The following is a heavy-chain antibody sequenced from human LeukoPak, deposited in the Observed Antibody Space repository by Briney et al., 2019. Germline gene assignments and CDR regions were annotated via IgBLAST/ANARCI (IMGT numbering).Heavy chain of an antibody. D-gene: IGHD6-13*01. CDR2: ISDSGGST. CDR1: GFTFSSYA. J-gene: IGHJ4*02. CDR3: AKGSSNWRDYYYFDY. Sequence: GGSLRLSCAASGFTFSSYAVSWVRQAPGEGLAWVSAISDSGGSTQYADSVKGRFIIFRDNSKNTLYLQMNSLRVEDTAVYYCAKGSSNWRDYYYFDYWGQGALVTVSS. V-gene: IGHV3-23*01.